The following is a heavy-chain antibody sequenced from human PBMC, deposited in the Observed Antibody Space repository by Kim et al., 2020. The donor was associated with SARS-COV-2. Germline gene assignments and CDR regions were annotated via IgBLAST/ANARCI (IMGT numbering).Heavy chain of an antibody. Sequence: SETLSLTCTVSGGSISSSDYYWGWIRQPPGKGLEWIGSIYYTGTTYYNPSLKSRVTISVDTSKNQFSLKLSSVTDATVYYCGRHGCTGGVCYFDPWGQGT. CDR3: GRHGCTGGVCYFDP. D-gene: IGHD2-8*02. CDR1: GGSISSSDYY. V-gene: IGHV4-39*01. J-gene: IGHJ5*02. CDR2: IYYTGTT.